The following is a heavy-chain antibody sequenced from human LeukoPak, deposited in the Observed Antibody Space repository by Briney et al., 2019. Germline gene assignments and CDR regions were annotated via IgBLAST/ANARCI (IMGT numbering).Heavy chain of an antibody. V-gene: IGHV3-33*08. Sequence: PGGSLRLSCAASGFTFSSYGMHWVRQAPGKGLEWVALISYDGSNEYYADSVRGRFTISRDNSKFTLYMQMNSLRAEDMAVYYCARVRAGYCTSTSCYTGMDVWGQGTTVTVSS. CDR3: ARVRAGYCTSTSCYTGMDV. CDR2: ISYDGSNE. CDR1: GFTFSSYG. J-gene: IGHJ6*02. D-gene: IGHD2-2*01.